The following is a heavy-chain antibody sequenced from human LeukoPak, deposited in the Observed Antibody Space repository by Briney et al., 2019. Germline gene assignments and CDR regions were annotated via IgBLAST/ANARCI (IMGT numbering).Heavy chain of an antibody. J-gene: IGHJ4*02. CDR1: GGSISSSNW. Sequence: PSGTLSLTCAISGGSISSSNWWTWVRQPPGKGLEWVGEIYLRGNTNYNPSLESRVTISVDESKTQLSLRLESVTAADTAVYYCARGTITTVTDSWGPGTLVTVSS. CDR2: IYLRGNT. CDR3: ARGTITTVTDS. D-gene: IGHD4-17*01. V-gene: IGHV4-4*02.